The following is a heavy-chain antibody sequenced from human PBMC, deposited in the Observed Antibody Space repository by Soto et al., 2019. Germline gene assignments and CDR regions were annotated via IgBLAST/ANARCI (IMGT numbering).Heavy chain of an antibody. D-gene: IGHD4-4*01. CDR2: IYYSGST. J-gene: IGHJ4*02. CDR3: ARAWGTVTTPPLYFDY. Sequence: PSETLSLTCTVSGGSISSGDYYWSWIRQPPGKGLEWIGYIYYSGSTYYNPSLKSRVTISVDTSKNQFSLKLSSVTAADTAVYYCARAWGTVTTPPLYFDYWGQGTLVTVSS. V-gene: IGHV4-30-4*01. CDR1: GGSISSGDYY.